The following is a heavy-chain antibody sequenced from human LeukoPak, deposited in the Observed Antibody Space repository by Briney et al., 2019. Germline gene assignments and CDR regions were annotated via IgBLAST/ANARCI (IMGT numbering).Heavy chain of an antibody. D-gene: IGHD3-3*01. Sequence: SSETLSLTCTVSGGSINSSTYYWGWIRQPPGKGLEWIGNIYYTGSTYYSPSLNSRVIISVDTSKNQFSLKLNSVTAADTAVYYCARGRVDFWSGPLGPWFDPWGQGTLVTVSS. V-gene: IGHV4-39*01. J-gene: IGHJ5*02. CDR1: GGSINSSTYY. CDR3: ARGRVDFWSGPLGPWFDP. CDR2: IYYTGST.